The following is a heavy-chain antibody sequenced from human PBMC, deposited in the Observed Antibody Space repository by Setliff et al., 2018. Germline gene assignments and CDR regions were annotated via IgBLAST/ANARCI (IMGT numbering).Heavy chain of an antibody. CDR2: IYSSGST. D-gene: IGHD2-15*01. CDR1: GGSISSDY. Sequence: SETLSLTCTVSGGSISSDYWSWIRQPPGKGLEWIGYIYSSGSTKYNPSLKSRVTISVDTSKNQFSLKLNSVTAADTAVYYCARGLNTESWTPLYWSPGTLVTVSS. CDR3: ARGLNTESWTPLY. J-gene: IGHJ4*02. V-gene: IGHV4-4*08.